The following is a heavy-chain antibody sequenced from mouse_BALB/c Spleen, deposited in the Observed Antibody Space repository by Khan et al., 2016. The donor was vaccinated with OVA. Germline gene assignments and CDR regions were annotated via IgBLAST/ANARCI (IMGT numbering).Heavy chain of an antibody. Sequence: QVQLKQSGAELARPGASVKLSCKASGYTFTSYWMQWVKQRPGQGLEWIGAIYPGDGDTRYTQKFKGKATLTADKSSSTAYMQLSSLASEDSAVYYCARGGYGNRYYAMDYGGQGTSVTVSS. J-gene: IGHJ4*01. V-gene: IGHV1-87*01. D-gene: IGHD2-10*02. CDR3: ARGGYGNRYYAMDY. CDR1: GYTFTSYW. CDR2: IYPGDGDT.